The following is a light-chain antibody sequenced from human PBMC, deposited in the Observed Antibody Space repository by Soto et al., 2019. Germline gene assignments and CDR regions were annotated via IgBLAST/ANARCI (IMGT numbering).Light chain of an antibody. V-gene: IGKV3-20*01. CDR3: QQYGNSPLT. Sequence: ELVLTLAPGGLSLSPGERATLSCRASQSVRSDYFAWYQQKPGQAPRVIIFGVSTRATGIPDRFSGSGSGTDFTRTISRLEPEDFALYYCQQYGNSPLTFGGGTKV. J-gene: IGKJ4*01. CDR2: GVS. CDR1: QSVRSDY.